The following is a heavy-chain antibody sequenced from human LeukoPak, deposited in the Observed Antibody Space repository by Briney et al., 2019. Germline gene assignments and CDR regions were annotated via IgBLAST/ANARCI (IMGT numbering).Heavy chain of an antibody. Sequence: GGSLRLSCAASGFTFSSYAMSWVRQAPGKGLEWVSAISDSGESTFYADSVKGRFTISRDNSKNTLYLQMNSLRAEDTALYYCAKDALRTSGWYYFDYWGQGTLVAVSS. D-gene: IGHD6-19*01. CDR3: AKDALRTSGWYYFDY. CDR1: GFTFSSYA. CDR2: ISDSGEST. V-gene: IGHV3-23*01. J-gene: IGHJ4*02.